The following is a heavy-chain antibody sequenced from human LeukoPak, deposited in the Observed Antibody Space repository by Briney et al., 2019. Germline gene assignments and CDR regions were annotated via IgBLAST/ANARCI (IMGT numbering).Heavy chain of an antibody. Sequence: ASVKVSCKASGGTFSSYAISWVRQAPGQGLEWMGGIIPIFGTANYAQKFQGRVTLTRDMSTSTDYLELSSLRPEDTAVYYCARDNSVRDEAWWFNPWGQGTLVTVSS. CDR1: GGTFSSYA. V-gene: IGHV1-69*05. CDR2: IIPIFGTA. J-gene: IGHJ5*02. CDR3: ARDNSVRDEAWWFNP. D-gene: IGHD5-24*01.